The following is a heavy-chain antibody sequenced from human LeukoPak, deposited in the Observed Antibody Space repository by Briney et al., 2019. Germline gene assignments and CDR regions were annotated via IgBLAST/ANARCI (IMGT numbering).Heavy chain of an antibody. CDR3: AREGTVTTFGGFDY. V-gene: IGHV1-69*05. Sequence: SVKVSCKASGGTFSSYAISWVRQAPGQGLEWMGRIIPIFGTANYAQKFQGRVTITTDESTSTAYMELSSLRSEDTAVYYCAREGTVTTFGGFDYWGQGTLVTVSS. J-gene: IGHJ4*02. D-gene: IGHD4-11*01. CDR2: IIPIFGTA. CDR1: GGTFSSYA.